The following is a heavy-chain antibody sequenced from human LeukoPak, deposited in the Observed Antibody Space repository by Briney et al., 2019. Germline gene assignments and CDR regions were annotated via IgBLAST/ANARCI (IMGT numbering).Heavy chain of an antibody. J-gene: IGHJ4*02. V-gene: IGHV3-15*01. CDR3: TTGYLTCSS. CDR1: GFTFSNAW. CDR2: IKSNTDGGTA. D-gene: IGHD1-14*01. Sequence: GGSLRLSCAASGFTFSNAWMNWVRQAPGKGLGWVGRIKSNTDGGTADFATPVKGRFTISRDDSKNTLYLQMNSLKTEDTAVYYCTTGYLTCSSWGQGTLVIVSS.